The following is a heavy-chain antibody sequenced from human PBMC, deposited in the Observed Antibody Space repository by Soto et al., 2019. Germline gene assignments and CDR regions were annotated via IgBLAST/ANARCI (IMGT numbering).Heavy chain of an antibody. Sequence: PSETLSLTCTVSGGSISSYYWSWIRQPAGKGLEWIGRIYTSGSTNYNPSLKSRVTMSVDTSKNQFSLKLSSVTAADTAVYYCARDFFEAAGPLYYFDYWGQGNLVTVS. D-gene: IGHD6-13*01. CDR1: GGSISSYY. CDR2: IYTSGST. CDR3: ARDFFEAAGPLYYFDY. V-gene: IGHV4-4*07. J-gene: IGHJ4*02.